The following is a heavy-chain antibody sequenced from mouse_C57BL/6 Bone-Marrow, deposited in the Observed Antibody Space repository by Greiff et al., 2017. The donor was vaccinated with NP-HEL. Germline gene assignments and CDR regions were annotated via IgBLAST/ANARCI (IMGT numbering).Heavy chain of an antibody. CDR3: TLSGTGYFDV. CDR2: IYPGNSDT. CDR1: GYTFTSYW. D-gene: IGHD4-1*01. J-gene: IGHJ1*03. V-gene: IGHV1-5*01. Sequence: VQLKESGTVLARPGASVKMSCKTSGYTFTSYWMHWVKQRPGQGLEWIGAIYPGNSDTSYNQKFKGKATLTAVTSASTAYMELSSLTNEDSAVYYCTLSGTGYFDVWGTGTTVTVSS.